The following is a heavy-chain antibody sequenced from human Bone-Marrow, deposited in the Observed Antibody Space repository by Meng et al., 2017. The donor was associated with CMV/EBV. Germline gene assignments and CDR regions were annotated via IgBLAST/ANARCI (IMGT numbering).Heavy chain of an antibody. Sequence: GESLKISCAASGFTFSNYWMSWVRQAPGKGLEWVANIKQDGNEKYYVDSVKGRFTISRDNAKNSLYLQMNSLRAEDTAVYYCARLSSSDDAFDVWGKGTMVTVSS. D-gene: IGHD6-6*01. CDR1: GFTFSNYW. CDR3: ARLSSSDDAFDV. CDR2: IKQDGNEK. V-gene: IGHV3-7*01. J-gene: IGHJ3*01.